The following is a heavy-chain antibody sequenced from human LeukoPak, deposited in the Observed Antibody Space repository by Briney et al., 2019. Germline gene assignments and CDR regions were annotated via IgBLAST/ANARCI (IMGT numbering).Heavy chain of an antibody. D-gene: IGHD2-21*02. CDR1: SGSISTYY. CDR2: IYYSGST. J-gene: IGHJ4*02. CDR3: ARAVYCGGDCYYFDY. Sequence: SETLSLICIVSSGSISTYYWSWIRQPPGKGLEWIGYIYYSGSTNYNPSLKSRVTISVDTSKNQFSLNLSSVTAADTAVYYCARAVYCGGDCYYFDYWGQGTLATVSS. V-gene: IGHV4-59*01.